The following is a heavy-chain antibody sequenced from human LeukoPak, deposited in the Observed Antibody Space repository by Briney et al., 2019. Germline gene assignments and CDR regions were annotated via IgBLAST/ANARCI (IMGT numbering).Heavy chain of an antibody. Sequence: GGSLRLSCAASGFTFSNYWMRWVRQAPGKGREWVANIKQDESEKHYVDSVKGRFTISRDNAKKSLYLQMNSLRAEDTAVYYCAREAKESSGMDVWGKGTTVTVSS. CDR3: AREAKESSGMDV. CDR1: GFTFSNYW. CDR2: IKQDESEK. J-gene: IGHJ6*04. V-gene: IGHV3-7*03.